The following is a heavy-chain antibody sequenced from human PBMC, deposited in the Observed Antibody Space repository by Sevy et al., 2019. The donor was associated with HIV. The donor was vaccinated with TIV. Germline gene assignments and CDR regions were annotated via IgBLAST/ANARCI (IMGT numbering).Heavy chain of an antibody. CDR3: ASYCSSTSCYPKMVFGY. CDR1: GGTFSSYA. Sequence: VKVSCKASGGTFSSYAISWVRQAPRQGLERRGGIIPIFRTANYAQKFQGRVTITADESTSTAYMELSSLRSEDTAVYYCASYCSSTSCYPKMVFGYWGQGTLVHVSS. CDR2: IIPIFRTA. J-gene: IGHJ4*02. D-gene: IGHD2-2*01. V-gene: IGHV1-69*13.